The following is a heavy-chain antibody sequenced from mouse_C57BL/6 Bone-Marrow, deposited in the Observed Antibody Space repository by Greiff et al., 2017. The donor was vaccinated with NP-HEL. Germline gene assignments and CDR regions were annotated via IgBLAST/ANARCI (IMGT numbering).Heavy chain of an antibody. CDR1: GFTFSSYG. J-gene: IGHJ1*03. Sequence: EVKLVESGGDLVKPGGSLKLSCAASGFTFSSYGMSWVRQTPDKRLEWVATISSGGSYTYYPHSVKGRFTISRDNAKNTLYLQISSLKSEDTAMYYCARPYYYGSSSWGTGTTVTVSS. D-gene: IGHD1-1*01. V-gene: IGHV5-6*01. CDR3: ARPYYYGSSS. CDR2: ISSGGSYT.